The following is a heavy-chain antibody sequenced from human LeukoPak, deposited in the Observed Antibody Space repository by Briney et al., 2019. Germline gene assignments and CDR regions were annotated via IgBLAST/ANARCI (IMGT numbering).Heavy chain of an antibody. V-gene: IGHV3-30*18. CDR1: GFTFSSYG. Sequence: GRSLRLSCAASGFTFSSYGMHWVRQAPGKGLEWVAVISYDGSNKYYADSVKGRFTISRDNSKNTLYLQMNSLRAEDTAVYYCAKGETYYDFWSGYYGGSEVYFDYWGQGTLVTVSS. D-gene: IGHD3-3*01. CDR3: AKGETYYDFWSGYYGGSEVYFDY. CDR2: ISYDGSNK. J-gene: IGHJ4*02.